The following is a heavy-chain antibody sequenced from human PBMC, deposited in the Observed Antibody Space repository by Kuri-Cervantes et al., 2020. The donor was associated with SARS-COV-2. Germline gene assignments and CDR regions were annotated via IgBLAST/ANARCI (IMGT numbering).Heavy chain of an antibody. J-gene: IGHJ6*02. Sequence: VNGSCKASGNPFNSSGISWVRQAPGQGLERMGWSSAHNGNTNYAQKVQGRVTMTTDPSTNTAYMELRSLRSDDMAVYDCARDISSPNCSSTSCPYYYYYGMDVWGQGTTVTVSS. D-gene: IGHD2-2*01. V-gene: IGHV1-18*03. CDR3: ARDISSPNCSSTSCPYYYYYGMDV. CDR1: GNPFNSSG. CDR2: SSAHNGNT.